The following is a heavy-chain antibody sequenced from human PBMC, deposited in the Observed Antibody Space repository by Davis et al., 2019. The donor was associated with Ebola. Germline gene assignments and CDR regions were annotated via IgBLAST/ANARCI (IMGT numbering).Heavy chain of an antibody. Sequence: ASVKVSCKASGYTFTSYGISWVRQAPGQGLEWMGWISAYNGNTNYAQKLQGRVTMTTDTSTSTAYMELRSLRSDDTAVYYCARDRFVAQQLVLYYYYGMDVWGQGTTVTVSS. CDR3: ARDRFVAQQLVLYYYYGMDV. CDR1: GYTFTSYG. V-gene: IGHV1-18*01. J-gene: IGHJ6*02. D-gene: IGHD6-13*01. CDR2: ISAYNGNT.